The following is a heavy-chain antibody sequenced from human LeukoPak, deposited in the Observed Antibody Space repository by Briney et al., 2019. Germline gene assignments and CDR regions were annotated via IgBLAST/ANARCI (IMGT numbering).Heavy chain of an antibody. D-gene: IGHD5-24*01. J-gene: IGHJ4*02. V-gene: IGHV5-51*01. CDR2: IYPGDSDT. CDR3: ARIRDGYSSLFDC. CDR1: GYSFTSSW. Sequence: GESLKISCKGSGYSFTSSWIGWVRQLPGKGLEWMGIIYPGDSDTTYSPSFQGLVTMSADKSIRTAYLQWSSLKASATAMYYCARIRDGYSSLFDCWGQGTLVTVSS.